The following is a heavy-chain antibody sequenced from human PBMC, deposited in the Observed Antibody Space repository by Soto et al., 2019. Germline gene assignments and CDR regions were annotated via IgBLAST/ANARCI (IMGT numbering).Heavy chain of an antibody. CDR3: AREAGTTGNYYYGMDV. J-gene: IGHJ6*02. CDR1: GYTFIGHY. CDR2: TNPSSGAT. D-gene: IGHD1-7*01. Sequence: EASVKVSCKASGYTFIGHYLHWVRQAPGQGLEWLGWTNPSSGATNFAQKFQGRVTMTRDTSISTAYLELSRLRSDDTAVYYCAREAGTTGNYYYGMDVWGQGTTVTVSS. V-gene: IGHV1-2*02.